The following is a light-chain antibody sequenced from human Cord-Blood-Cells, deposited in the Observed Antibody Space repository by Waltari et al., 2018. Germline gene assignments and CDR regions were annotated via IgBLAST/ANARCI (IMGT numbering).Light chain of an antibody. J-gene: IGLJ2*01. CDR1: SSNIGSNT. CDR3: AAWDDSLNGVV. CDR2: SNN. Sequence: QSVLTQPPSASGTPGQRVTISCSGSSSNIGSNTVNWYQQLPGTAPKLLSYSNNQRPSGGADRFSGARSGTSASLAISGLQSEGEADYYCAAWDDSLNGVVFGGGTKLTVL. V-gene: IGLV1-44*01.